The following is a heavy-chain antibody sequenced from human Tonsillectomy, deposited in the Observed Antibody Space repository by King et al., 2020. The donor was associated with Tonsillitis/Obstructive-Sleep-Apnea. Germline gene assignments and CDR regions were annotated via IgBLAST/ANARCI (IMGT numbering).Heavy chain of an antibody. Sequence: VQLVESGGGLVQPGGSLRLSCAASGFTFSSYAMHWVRQAPGKGLEYASAISSNGGSTYYANSVKGRFTISRDNSKNTLYLQMGSLRAEDMAVYYCARVEEDYYDSSGYPIWGQGTMVTVSS. CDR2: ISSNGGST. D-gene: IGHD3-22*01. J-gene: IGHJ3*02. CDR1: GFTFSSYA. V-gene: IGHV3-64*01. CDR3: ARVEEDYYDSSGYPI.